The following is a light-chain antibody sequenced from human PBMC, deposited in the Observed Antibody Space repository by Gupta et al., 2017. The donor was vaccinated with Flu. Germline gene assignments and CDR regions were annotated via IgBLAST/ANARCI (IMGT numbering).Light chain of an antibody. Sequence: EIVMTQSPATLSVSPGERATLSCRASQSVSSNLAWHQQKPGQAPRLLIYGASTRATGIPARFSGSGSGTEFTLTISSLQSEDFAVYYCQQDNNWPLTFGQGTRLEIK. CDR3: QQDNNWPLT. J-gene: IGKJ5*01. CDR1: QSVSSN. V-gene: IGKV3-15*01. CDR2: GAS.